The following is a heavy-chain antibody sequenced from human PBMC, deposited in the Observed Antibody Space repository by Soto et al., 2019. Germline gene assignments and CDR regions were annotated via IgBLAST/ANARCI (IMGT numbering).Heavy chain of an antibody. Sequence: EVQLVETGGGLIQPGGSLRLSCAASGFTVTDNYIIWVRQPPGKGLEWVSTTVIGGGTNYADTVKGLFTVSRDNSKNTLYLQMNNLRVEDTAVYYCARKPPSAIQGWAFGMDVWGQGTTVFVSS. CDR1: GFTVTDNY. D-gene: IGHD2-2*01. CDR3: ARKPPSAIQGWAFGMDV. J-gene: IGHJ6*02. CDR2: TVIGGGT. V-gene: IGHV3-53*02.